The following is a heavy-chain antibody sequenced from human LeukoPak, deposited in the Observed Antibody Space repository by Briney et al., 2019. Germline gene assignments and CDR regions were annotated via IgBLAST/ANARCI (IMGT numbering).Heavy chain of an antibody. D-gene: IGHD6-19*01. CDR2: IYYSGST. Sequence: PSETLSLTCTASGGSISSYYWSWIRQPPGKGLEWIGYIYYSGSTNYNPSLKSRVTISVDTSRNQFSLKLSSVTAADTAVYYCARVGGWPNYYYYYMDVWGKGTTVTVSS. V-gene: IGHV4-59*01. CDR3: ARVGGWPNYYYYYMDV. J-gene: IGHJ6*03. CDR1: GGSISSYY.